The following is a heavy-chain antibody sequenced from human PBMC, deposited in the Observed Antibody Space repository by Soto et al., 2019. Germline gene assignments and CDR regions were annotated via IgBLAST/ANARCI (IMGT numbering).Heavy chain of an antibody. J-gene: IGHJ4*01. D-gene: IGHD4-4*01. V-gene: IGHV3-7*03. Sequence: GGSLRLSCAASGFTFSSYWMSWVRQAPGKGLEWVANIKEDGSEKSYVDSVKGRFTISRDDSKNLLFLQMYSLKTEDTAVYYCSRAGILTTPYYFDYWGQGTLVTVSS. CDR3: SRAGILTTPYYFDY. CDR1: GFTFSSYW. CDR2: IKEDGSEK.